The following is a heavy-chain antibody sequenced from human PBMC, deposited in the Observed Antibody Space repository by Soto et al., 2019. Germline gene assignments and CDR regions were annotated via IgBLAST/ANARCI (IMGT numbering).Heavy chain of an antibody. J-gene: IGHJ4*02. V-gene: IGHV4-30-2*01. D-gene: IGHD2-15*01. CDR3: ARTDDCGAGSCYFDY. CDR2: VFHTGST. Sequence: QLQLQESGSGLVKPSQTLSLTCAVSGGSISSGGYSWSWVRQPPGKGLEWIGYVFHTGSTYYNPSLKSRVTISVDKAKNQFSLSLNSLTAADTAVYHCARTDDCGAGSCYFDYWGQGTLVTVSS. CDR1: GGSISSGGYS.